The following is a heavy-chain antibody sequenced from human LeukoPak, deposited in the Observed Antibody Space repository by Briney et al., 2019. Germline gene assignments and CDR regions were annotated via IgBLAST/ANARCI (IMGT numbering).Heavy chain of an antibody. Sequence: SETLSLTCTVSSGSISSSTYYWGWIRQPPGKGLEWIGTIYYTGSTYYNPSLKSRVTISVDTSKNQFSLRLSSVTAADTAVYYCARYDVWGSYRAFDYWGQGTLVTVSS. CDR1: SGSISSSTYY. J-gene: IGHJ4*02. CDR3: ARYDVWGSYRAFDY. D-gene: IGHD3-16*02. CDR2: IYYTGST. V-gene: IGHV4-39*07.